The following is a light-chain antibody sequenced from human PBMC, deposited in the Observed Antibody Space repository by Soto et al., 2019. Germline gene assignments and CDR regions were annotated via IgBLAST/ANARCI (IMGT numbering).Light chain of an antibody. Sequence: DIQITHSPSSLSSSVGDRVTITCRASQTISTYLNWYQQKPGKAPKLLINVASSLQSGVPSRFSGSGSGTEFTLTISSLQPDDFATYYCQHYNSYSEAFGQGTKVDIK. V-gene: IGKV1-5*01. CDR1: QTISTY. CDR3: QHYNSYSEA. CDR2: VAS. J-gene: IGKJ1*01.